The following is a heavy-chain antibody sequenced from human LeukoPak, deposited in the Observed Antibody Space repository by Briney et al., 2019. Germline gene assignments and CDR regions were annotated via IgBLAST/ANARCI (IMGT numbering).Heavy chain of an antibody. CDR3: ATPFHPSTVTTLHYMDV. V-gene: IGHV1-69*13. CDR2: IIPIFGTT. J-gene: IGHJ6*03. D-gene: IGHD4-17*01. CDR1: GDTLSIYA. Sequence: ASVKVSCKPSGDTLSIYAISWVRQAPGRGLECVGGIIPIFGTTNYAQKFQGRVTVTADESTSTAYMELSSLRSEDTAVYYCATPFHPSTVTTLHYMDVWGKGTTVTVSS.